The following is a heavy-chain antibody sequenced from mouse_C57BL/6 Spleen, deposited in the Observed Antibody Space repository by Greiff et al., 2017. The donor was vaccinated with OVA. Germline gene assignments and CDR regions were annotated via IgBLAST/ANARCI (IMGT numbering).Heavy chain of an antibody. CDR3: ARYNYGSSHYAMDY. CDR2: ISYSSST. J-gene: IGHJ4*01. Sequence: EVKLVESGPGLAKPSQTLSLTCSVTGYSITSDYWNWIRKFPGNKLEYMGYISYSSSTYYNPSLKSRISITRDTSKTQYYLQLNSVTTEDTATYYCARYNYGSSHYAMDYWGQGTSVTVSS. CDR1: GYSITSDY. D-gene: IGHD1-1*01. V-gene: IGHV3-8*01.